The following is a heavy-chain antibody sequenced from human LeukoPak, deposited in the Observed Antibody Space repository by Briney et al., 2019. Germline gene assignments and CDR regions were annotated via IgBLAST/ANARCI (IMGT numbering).Heavy chain of an antibody. D-gene: IGHD4-23*01. Sequence: AAVKVSCKASGYTFTSYYMHWVRQAPAQGLEWMGIINPSGGSTSYAQKFQGRVTMTRDTSTSTVYMELSSLRSEDTAVYYCARTTVLKAAFDIWGQGTMVTVSS. CDR2: INPSGGST. CDR3: ARTTVLKAAFDI. V-gene: IGHV1-46*01. J-gene: IGHJ3*02. CDR1: GYTFTSYY.